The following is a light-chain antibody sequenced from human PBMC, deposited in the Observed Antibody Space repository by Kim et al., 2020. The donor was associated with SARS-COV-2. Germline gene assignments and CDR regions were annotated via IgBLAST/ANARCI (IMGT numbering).Light chain of an antibody. CDR2: RAS. V-gene: IGKV1-5*03. J-gene: IGKJ1*01. CDR1: QSISDS. Sequence: SASVGARVTITCRASQSISDSVAWYQQKPGRAPHLLIYRASALESGVPSRFSGSGSGTEFTLTINSLQPDDFATYFCQQYHTYWTFGQGTKVDIK. CDR3: QQYHTYWT.